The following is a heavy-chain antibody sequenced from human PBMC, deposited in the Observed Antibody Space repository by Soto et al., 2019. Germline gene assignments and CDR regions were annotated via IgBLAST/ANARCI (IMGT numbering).Heavy chain of an antibody. V-gene: IGHV4-4*02. J-gene: IGHJ4*02. CDR2: IYHSGST. D-gene: IGHD7-27*01. CDR1: SGSISSSNW. Sequence: QVQLQESGPGLVKPSGTLSLTCAVSSGSISSSNWWSWVRQPPGKGLEWIGEIYHSGSTNYNPSLKSRVTISVDKSKNQSALKLSSVTAADTAVYYCAREAFRRGSKLGTFDYWGQGTLVTVSS. CDR3: AREAFRRGSKLGTFDY.